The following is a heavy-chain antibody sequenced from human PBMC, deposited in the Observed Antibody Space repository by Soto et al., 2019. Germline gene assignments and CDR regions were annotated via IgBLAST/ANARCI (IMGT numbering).Heavy chain of an antibody. CDR1: GFTFSSYS. J-gene: IGHJ4*02. Sequence: GGSLRLSCAASGFTFSSYSMNWVRQAPGKGLEWVSSISSSSSYIYYADSVRGRFTISRDDSKNTVYLQMNSLRTEDTAVYYCTTDRQYRPAYWGQGTLVTVSS. V-gene: IGHV3-21*03. D-gene: IGHD3-16*02. CDR2: ISSSSSYI. CDR3: TTDRQYRPAY.